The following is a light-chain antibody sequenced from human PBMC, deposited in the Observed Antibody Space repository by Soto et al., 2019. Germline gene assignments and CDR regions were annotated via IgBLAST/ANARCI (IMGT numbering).Light chain of an antibody. Sequence: IQMTQSPSSLSASVGDRVTITCRASQGIRNNLGWYQHKQGKAPKHLIYKASTLKSGVPSRFSGSGSGTEFTLTISSLQPDDFATYFCQHYNSYSEAFGPGTKVDIK. J-gene: IGKJ1*01. CDR3: QHYNSYSEA. V-gene: IGKV1-5*03. CDR2: KAS. CDR1: QGIRNN.